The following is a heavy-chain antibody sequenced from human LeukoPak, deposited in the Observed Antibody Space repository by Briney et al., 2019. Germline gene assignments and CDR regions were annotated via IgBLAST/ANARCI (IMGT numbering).Heavy chain of an antibody. Sequence: SETLSLTCAVYGGSFSRYYWSWIRQPPGKGLEWIGEINHSGSTNYNPSLKSRVTISVDTSKNQFSLKLSSVTAADTAVYYCASALRLYSYVRFDPWGQGSLVTVSS. J-gene: IGHJ5*02. CDR2: INHSGST. CDR3: ASALRLYSYVRFDP. CDR1: GGSFSRYY. V-gene: IGHV4-34*01. D-gene: IGHD5-18*01.